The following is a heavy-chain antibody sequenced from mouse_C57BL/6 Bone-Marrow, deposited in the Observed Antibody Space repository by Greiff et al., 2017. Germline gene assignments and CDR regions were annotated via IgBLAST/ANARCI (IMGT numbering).Heavy chain of an antibody. J-gene: IGHJ2*01. CDR2: INYDGSST. CDR1: GFTFSDYY. V-gene: IGHV5-16*01. CDR3: ARAGYLYYFDY. Sequence: EVKLMESEGGLVQPGRSLKLSCTASGFTFSDYYMAWVRQVPEKGLEWVANINYDGSSTYYLDSLKSRFIISRENAKNILYLQMSSLKSEDTATYYCARAGYLYYFDYWGQGTTLTVSS. D-gene: IGHD2-3*01.